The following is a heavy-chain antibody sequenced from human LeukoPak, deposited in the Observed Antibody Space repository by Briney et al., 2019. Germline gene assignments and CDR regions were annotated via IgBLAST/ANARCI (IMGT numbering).Heavy chain of an antibody. D-gene: IGHD3-16*01. CDR1: GGSISSSSYY. Sequence: SETLSLTCTVSGGSISSSSYYWSWIRQPAGKRLEWIGRINTSGSTNYKPSLKSRVTMSVDTSKNQFSLKLSSVTAADTAVYYCARDNRGYDYWGQGTLVTVSS. CDR3: ARDNRGYDY. J-gene: IGHJ4*02. CDR2: INTSGST. V-gene: IGHV4-61*02.